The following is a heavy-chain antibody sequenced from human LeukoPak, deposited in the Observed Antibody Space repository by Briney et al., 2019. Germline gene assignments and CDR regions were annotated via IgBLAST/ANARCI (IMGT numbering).Heavy chain of an antibody. J-gene: IGHJ3*01. Sequence: PSETLSLTCTVSGDSISNYYWSWIRQPPGKGLEWIGYVYYSGSTNYNPSLKSRVTISVDTSKNQFSLRLSSVTAADTAVYYCARISSSNWYNERGAFDVWGQGTTVTVSS. CDR3: ARISSSNWYNERGAFDV. CDR2: VYYSGST. V-gene: IGHV4-59*01. D-gene: IGHD6-13*01. CDR1: GDSISNYY.